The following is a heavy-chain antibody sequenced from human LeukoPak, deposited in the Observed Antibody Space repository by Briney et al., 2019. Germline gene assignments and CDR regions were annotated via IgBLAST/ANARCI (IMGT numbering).Heavy chain of an antibody. D-gene: IGHD6-13*01. CDR3: ARLVGSSSYYFDY. CDR2: VYYSGST. Sequence: PSETLSLTCTVSGGSIRSSSYYWGWIRQPPGKGLEWIGTVYYSGSTYYNPSLKSRVTISVDTSKNQFSLKLTSVTAADTAVYYCARLVGSSSYYFDYWGQGTLVTVSS. J-gene: IGHJ4*02. CDR1: GGSIRSSSYY. V-gene: IGHV4-39*07.